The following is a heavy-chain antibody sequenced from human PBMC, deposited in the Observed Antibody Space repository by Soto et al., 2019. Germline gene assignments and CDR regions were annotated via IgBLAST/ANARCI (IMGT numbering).Heavy chain of an antibody. CDR3: TTTILIVYANAPASNLDV. J-gene: IGHJ3*01. V-gene: IGHV3-15*01. Sequence: GGSLRLSCAASGPNLNNAWVSWVSLATGKGLEWIGHIKSETDSGTTDYAAAVKGRFTISRDGSGNTLYLQMNSLKTEDTALYYCTTTILIVYANAPASNLDVWGQGTMVTVSS. CDR1: GPNLNNAW. D-gene: IGHD2-8*01. CDR2: IKSETDSGTT.